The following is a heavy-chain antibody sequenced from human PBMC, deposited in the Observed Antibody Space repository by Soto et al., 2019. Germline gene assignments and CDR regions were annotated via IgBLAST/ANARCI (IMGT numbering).Heavy chain of an antibody. V-gene: IGHV1-18*04. D-gene: IGHD6-19*01. CDR3: AREGSGLRSGAFDI. CDR1: GYTFTSYG. CDR2: ISAYNGNT. J-gene: IGHJ3*02. Sequence: ASVKVSCKASGYTFTSYGISWVRQAPGQGLEWMGWISAYNGNTNYAQKLQGRVTMTTDISTSTAYMELRSLRSDDTAVYSCAREGSGLRSGAFDIWDQGTMVAVSS.